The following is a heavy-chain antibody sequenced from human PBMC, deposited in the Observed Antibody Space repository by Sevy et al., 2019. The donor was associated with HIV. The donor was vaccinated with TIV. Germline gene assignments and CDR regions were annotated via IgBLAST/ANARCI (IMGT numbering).Heavy chain of an antibody. J-gene: IGHJ3*02. V-gene: IGHV3-7*01. CDR2: TKYDGSDK. CDR3: AREGYGFDI. CDR1: GFTFNSYW. Sequence: GGSLRLSCVASGFTFNSYWMSWVRQAPGKGLEWVANTKYDGSDKYYVGSVRGRFTISRDNDKKSLYLQMNSLRAEDTAVYYCAREGYGFDIWGQGTMVTVSS. D-gene: IGHD2-15*01.